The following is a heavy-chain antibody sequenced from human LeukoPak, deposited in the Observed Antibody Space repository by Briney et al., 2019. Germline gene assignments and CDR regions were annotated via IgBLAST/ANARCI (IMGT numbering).Heavy chain of an antibody. Sequence: GGSLRLSCAASGFTFSSYDMSWVRQAPEKGLEWVSTISGSGGGTYYADSVKGRFTISRDDSKNTLYLQMNSLRAEDTAVYYCVKDLGRYRNNCVDYWGQGTLVTVSS. CDR1: GFTFSSYD. V-gene: IGHV3-23*01. D-gene: IGHD1-26*01. CDR2: ISGSGGGT. CDR3: VKDLGRYRNNCVDY. J-gene: IGHJ4*02.